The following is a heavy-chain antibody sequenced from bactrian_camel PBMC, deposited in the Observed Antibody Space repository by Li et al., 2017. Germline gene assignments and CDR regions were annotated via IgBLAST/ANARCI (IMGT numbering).Heavy chain of an antibody. CDR2: ILSNGETT. J-gene: IGHJ4*01. V-gene: IGHV3S40*01. CDR1: GFAFSNYD. D-gene: IGHD3*01. CDR3: SAACRTYRITTY. Sequence: QLVESGGGLVQPGGSLRLSCAASGFAFSNYDMNWVRQAPGKERELVSTILSNGETTYSESVKGRFTISQDSTKNTLFLQMNSLKTEDTAVYYCSAACRTYRITTYWGQGTQVTVS.